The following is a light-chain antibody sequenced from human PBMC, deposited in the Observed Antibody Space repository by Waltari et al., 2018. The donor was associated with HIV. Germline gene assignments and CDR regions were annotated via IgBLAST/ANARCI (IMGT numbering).Light chain of an antibody. V-gene: IGKV1-39*01. CDR1: QSISTY. Sequence: DISLPHSPSSPFASVGDRVTITCRTSQSISTYLNWYQQRPGKAPNLLIYGTSTLQSGVPARFSGSGSGTDFTLTSSTLQPEDFATYYCQQSFAPPRTFGHGTKVEV. CDR3: QQSFAPPRT. CDR2: GTS. J-gene: IGKJ1*01.